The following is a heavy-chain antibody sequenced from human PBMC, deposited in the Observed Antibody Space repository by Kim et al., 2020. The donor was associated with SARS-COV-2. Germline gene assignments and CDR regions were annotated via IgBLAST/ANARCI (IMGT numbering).Heavy chain of an antibody. D-gene: IGHD3-22*01. Sequence: SETLSLTCNVSDASVSSSSYFWSWIRQPPGKGLEWIGYVSLSGDTNYSPSLKSRVTISMDTSRNQFSLRLTSVTAADTAIYYCAGRGRNYYANWGQGTLVSVSS. CDR2: VSLSGDT. CDR1: DASVSSSSYF. CDR3: AGRGRNYYAN. J-gene: IGHJ4*02. V-gene: IGHV4-61*01.